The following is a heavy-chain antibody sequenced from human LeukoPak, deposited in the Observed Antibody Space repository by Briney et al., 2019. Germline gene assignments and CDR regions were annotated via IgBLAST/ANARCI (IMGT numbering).Heavy chain of an antibody. CDR3: AKEMSQPFYSGYDRSFDY. V-gene: IGHV3-30-3*01. Sequence: PGGSLRLSCAAPGFTFSSYAMHWVRQAPGKGLEWVAVISYDGSNKYYADSVKGRFTISRDNSKNTLYLQMNSLRAEDTAVYYCAKEMSQPFYSGYDRSFDYWGQGTLVTVSS. CDR1: GFTFSSYA. J-gene: IGHJ4*02. D-gene: IGHD5-12*01. CDR2: ISYDGSNK.